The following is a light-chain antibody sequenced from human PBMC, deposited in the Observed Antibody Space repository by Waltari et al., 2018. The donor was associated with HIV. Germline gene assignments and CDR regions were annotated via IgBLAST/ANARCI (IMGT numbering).Light chain of an antibody. CDR1: SSDVGGFNY. CDR3: QSYDTGLSGSRV. Sequence: QSALTQPRSVSGSPGQSVTISCTGTSSDVGGFNYVSWYQQLPGTAPKLLISGNTYRPSGVPDRFSGSKSGTSASLTITGLQAEDEADYYCQSYDTGLSGSRVFGGGTKVTVL. V-gene: IGLV2-11*01. CDR2: GNT. J-gene: IGLJ3*02.